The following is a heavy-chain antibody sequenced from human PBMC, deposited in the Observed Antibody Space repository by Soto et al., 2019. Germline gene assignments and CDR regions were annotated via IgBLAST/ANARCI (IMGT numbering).Heavy chain of an antibody. D-gene: IGHD6-25*01. J-gene: IGHJ4*02. CDR1: SGSISTGNW. CDR2: IYYTGAT. V-gene: IGHV4-4*02. Sequence: QVELQESGPRLVKSSGTLSLTCEVSSGSISTGNWWSWVRQPPGKGLEWIGEIYYTGATNYNPYLKSRVTMTIDKSKDQFSLILLSATAADTAVYYCARVFSSGSGWMYYFDFWGQGILVSVSS. CDR3: ARVFSSGSGWMYYFDF.